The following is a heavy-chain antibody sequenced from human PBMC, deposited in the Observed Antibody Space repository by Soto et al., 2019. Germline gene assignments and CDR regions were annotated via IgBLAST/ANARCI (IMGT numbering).Heavy chain of an antibody. Sequence: GASVKVSCKASGYTFTSYGTSWVRQAPGQGLEWMGWISAYNGNTNYAQKLQGRVTMTTDTSTSTAYMELRSPRSDDTAVYYCARATRCTNGVCYTQKAKYFQHWGQGTLVTVSS. CDR1: GYTFTSYG. J-gene: IGHJ1*01. V-gene: IGHV1-18*01. CDR2: ISAYNGNT. D-gene: IGHD2-8*01. CDR3: ARATRCTNGVCYTQKAKYFQH.